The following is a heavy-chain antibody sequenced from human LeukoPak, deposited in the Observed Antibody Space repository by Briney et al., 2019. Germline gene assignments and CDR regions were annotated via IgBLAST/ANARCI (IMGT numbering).Heavy chain of an antibody. CDR1: GYSISSAYY. D-gene: IGHD3-22*01. CDR3: ARPSRTGSGWEAFDN. Sequence: KPSESPSPACAVSGYSISSAYYWGWIRQPPGKGLVWNGSIYHSGSTNYNPYLKRQSTVKVATSKNQFYLYLTSVTAADTAVYYCARPSRTGSGWEAFDNSGHGTLVTVSS. J-gene: IGHJ3*02. CDR2: IYHSGST. V-gene: IGHV4-38-2*01.